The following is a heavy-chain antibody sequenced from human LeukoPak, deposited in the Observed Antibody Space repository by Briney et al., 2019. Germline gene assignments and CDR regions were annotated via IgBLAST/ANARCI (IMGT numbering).Heavy chain of an antibody. CDR1: GGSISSYY. J-gene: IGHJ4*02. Sequence: SETLSLTCTVSGGSISSYYWSWIRQPPGKGLEWIGYIYYSGSTNYNPSLKSRVTISVDTSKNQFSLKLSSVTAADTAVYYCARDGDYGESDYWGQGTLVTVSS. D-gene: IGHD4-17*01. CDR3: ARDGDYGESDY. V-gene: IGHV4-59*01. CDR2: IYYSGST.